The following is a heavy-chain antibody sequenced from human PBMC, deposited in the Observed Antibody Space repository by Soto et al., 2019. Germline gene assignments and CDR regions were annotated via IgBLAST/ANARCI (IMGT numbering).Heavy chain of an antibody. CDR1: GYPFTYYD. Sequence: QVQLVQSGAEVKKPGASVRVSCQASGYPFTYYDINWVRQAPGQGLEWMGWMNPKSGNTGSAQRFQGRLTMTSNTYINTAYMDLTSLTSEDGATYYCARVHTVTTYFDVWGRCTPVTVSS. CDR2: MNPKSGNT. J-gene: IGHJ2*01. CDR3: ARVHTVTTYFDV. D-gene: IGHD4-17*01. V-gene: IGHV1-8*01.